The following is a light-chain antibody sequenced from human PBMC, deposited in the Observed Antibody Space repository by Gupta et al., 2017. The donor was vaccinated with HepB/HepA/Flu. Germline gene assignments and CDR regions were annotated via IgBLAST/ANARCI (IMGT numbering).Light chain of an antibody. CDR3: QSADSSGTYWV. V-gene: IGLV3-25*02. Sequence: SYELPQPPSVSVSPGQTARITCSGDALPKQYAYWYQQQPGQAPVLVIYKDSERPSGIPERFSGSSSGTTVTLTISGVQAEEEADYYCQSADSSGTYWVFGGGTKLTVL. CDR2: KDS. CDR1: ALPKQY. J-gene: IGLJ3*02.